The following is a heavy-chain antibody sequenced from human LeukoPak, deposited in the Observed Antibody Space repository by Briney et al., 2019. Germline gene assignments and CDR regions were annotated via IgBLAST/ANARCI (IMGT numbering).Heavy chain of an antibody. CDR2: INHRGST. J-gene: IGHJ4*02. D-gene: IGHD3-9*01. Sequence: SETLSLTCAVYGGSFSGYYWSWIRQPPGKGLEWSGEINHRGSTNYNPSLKSRVTISLDTSKNQFSLKLSSVTAADTAVYYCARVGYDILTGYPTSYYFDYWGQGTLVTVSS. CDR1: GGSFSGYY. CDR3: ARVGYDILTGYPTSYYFDY. V-gene: IGHV4-34*01.